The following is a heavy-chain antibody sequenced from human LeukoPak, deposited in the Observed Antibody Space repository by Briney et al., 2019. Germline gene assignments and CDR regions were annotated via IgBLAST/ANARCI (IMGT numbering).Heavy chain of an antibody. Sequence: PGGSLRLSCAASGFTFSNYGMHWVRQAPGKGLPWVAVISYDGSNKYYADSVKGRFTISRDNSKNTLYLQMNSLRAEDTAVYYCAKLWQVRGKNFDYWGQGTLVTVSS. V-gene: IGHV3-30*18. CDR1: GFTFSNYG. CDR2: ISYDGSNK. D-gene: IGHD3-10*01. J-gene: IGHJ4*02. CDR3: AKLWQVRGKNFDY.